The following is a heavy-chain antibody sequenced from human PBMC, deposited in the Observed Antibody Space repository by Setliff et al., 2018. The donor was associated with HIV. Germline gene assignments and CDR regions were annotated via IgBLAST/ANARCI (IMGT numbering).Heavy chain of an antibody. CDR2: VSDSGTT. D-gene: IGHD6-13*01. CDR1: GGSFSYYH. CDR3: ARAKLGWRPYAMDV. Sequence: PSETLSLTCGVSGGSFSYYHWTWIRQSPGKWLEWIGEVSDSGTTNYNPSLTSRVPISVDTSKIQFSLNLNSVTAADTAVYYCARAKLGWRPYAMDVWGQGTADTVSS. V-gene: IGHV4-34*01. J-gene: IGHJ6*02.